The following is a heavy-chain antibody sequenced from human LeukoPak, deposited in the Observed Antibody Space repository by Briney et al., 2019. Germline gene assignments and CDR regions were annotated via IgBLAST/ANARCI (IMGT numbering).Heavy chain of an antibody. CDR2: ISYDGSNK. J-gene: IGHJ4*02. D-gene: IGHD3-16*02. V-gene: IGHV3-30-3*01. CDR3: ARDGLDDYVWGSYRLYYFDY. Sequence: GGSLRPSCAASGFTFSSYAMHWVRQAPGKGLEWVAVISYDGSNKYYADSVKGRFTISRDNSKNTLYLQMNSLRAEDTAVYYCARDGLDDYVWGSYRLYYFDYWGQGTLVTVSS. CDR1: GFTFSSYA.